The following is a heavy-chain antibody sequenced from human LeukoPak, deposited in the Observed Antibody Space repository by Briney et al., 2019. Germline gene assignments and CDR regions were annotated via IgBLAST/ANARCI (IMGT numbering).Heavy chain of an antibody. CDR1: GFTFSSYW. CDR3: ARALWELLGNDAFDI. D-gene: IGHD1-26*01. Sequence: GGSLRLSCAASGFTFSSYWMHWVRQAPGKGLVWVSRINSDGSSTSCADSVKGRFTISRDNAKNTLYLQMNSLRAEDTAVYYCARALWELLGNDAFDIWGQGTMVTVSS. J-gene: IGHJ3*02. V-gene: IGHV3-74*01. CDR2: INSDGSST.